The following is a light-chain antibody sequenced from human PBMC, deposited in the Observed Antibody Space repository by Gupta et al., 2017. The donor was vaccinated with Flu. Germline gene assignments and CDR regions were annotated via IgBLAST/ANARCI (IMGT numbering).Light chain of an antibody. CDR3: AAWDDSLSGVV. CDR2: RSN. Sequence: RVTISCSGGNSSIGINYVYWYQQLPGAAPKLLIYRSNQRPSGVPERFSGSKSGTSASLAISGLRSEDEADYYCAAWDDSLSGVVFGGGTKLTVL. CDR1: NSSIGINY. V-gene: IGLV1-47*01. J-gene: IGLJ2*01.